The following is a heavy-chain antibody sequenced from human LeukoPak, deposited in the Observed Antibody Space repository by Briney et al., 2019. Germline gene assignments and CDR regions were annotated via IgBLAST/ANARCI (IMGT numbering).Heavy chain of an antibody. V-gene: IGHV1-69*13. CDR1: GGTFSNFA. D-gene: IGHD6-19*01. Sequence: GASVKVSCKTSGGTFSNFAFAWVRQAPGQGLEWMGGIIPIFATTNYAQEFQGRVSITADESTSTAYMELSSLRSEDTAVYYCASYQWLSTGLFGNNWFDPWGQGTLVTVSS. CDR2: IIPIFATT. J-gene: IGHJ5*02. CDR3: ASYQWLSTGLFGNNWFDP.